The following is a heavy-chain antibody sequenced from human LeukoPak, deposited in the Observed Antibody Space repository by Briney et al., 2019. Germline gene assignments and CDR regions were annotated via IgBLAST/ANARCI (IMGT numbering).Heavy chain of an antibody. V-gene: IGHV1-3*01. Sequence: ASVKVSCKASGYTFTSYAMHWVRQAPGQRLEWMGWINAGNGNTKYSQKFQGRVTITRDTSASTAYMELSSLRSEDTAAYYCARSQPSGGYYYYGMDVWGKGTTVTVSS. CDR3: ARSQPSGGYYYYGMDV. CDR2: INAGNGNT. J-gene: IGHJ6*04. D-gene: IGHD6-25*01. CDR1: GYTFTSYA.